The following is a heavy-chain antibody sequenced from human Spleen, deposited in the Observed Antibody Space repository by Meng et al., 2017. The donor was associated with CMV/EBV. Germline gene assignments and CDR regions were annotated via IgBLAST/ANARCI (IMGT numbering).Heavy chain of an antibody. V-gene: IGHV3-13*01. CDR2: IGTVGDT. CDR1: GFTFSSYD. J-gene: IGHJ6*02. D-gene: IGHD6-6*01. CDR3: AREIRGSSGGHYYYGMDV. Sequence: GESLKISCAASGFTFSSYDMHWVRQVTGKGLEWVSAIGTVGDTYYPDSVKGRFTISREDAENSLYLQMNNLRAGDTAVYYCAREIRGSSGGHYYYGMDVWGQGTTVTVSS.